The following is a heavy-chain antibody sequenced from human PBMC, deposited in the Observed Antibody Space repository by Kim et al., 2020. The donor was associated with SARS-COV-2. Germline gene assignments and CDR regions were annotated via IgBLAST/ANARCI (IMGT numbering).Heavy chain of an antibody. CDR2: INHSGST. J-gene: IGHJ6*02. CDR1: GGSFSGYS. CDR3: ARSSLLHWVTAPLDYYGMDV. V-gene: IGHV4-34*01. Sequence: SETLSLTCAVYGGSFSGYSWSWIRQPPGKGLEWIGEINHSGSTNYNPSLKSRVTISVDTSKNKFFLKLSYVTAADTAVYYCARSSLLHWVTAPLDYYGMDVWGQGTTVTVSS. D-gene: IGHD2-21*02.